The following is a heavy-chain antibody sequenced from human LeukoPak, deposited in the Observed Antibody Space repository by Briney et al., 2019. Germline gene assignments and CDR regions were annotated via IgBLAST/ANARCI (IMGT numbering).Heavy chain of an antibody. D-gene: IGHD6-25*01. J-gene: IGHJ4*02. CDR3: SRGSDESKTGDY. CDR2: IHPSGST. Sequence: SQTLSLTCAIYGGSFSHYYRSWIRQPPGKGLEWVGEIHPSGSTSFIPSLESRVSISKDTSKNQFSLKLTSVTAADTAVYYCSRGSDESKTGDYWGQGTLVTVSS. V-gene: IGHV4-34*01. CDR1: GGSFSHYY.